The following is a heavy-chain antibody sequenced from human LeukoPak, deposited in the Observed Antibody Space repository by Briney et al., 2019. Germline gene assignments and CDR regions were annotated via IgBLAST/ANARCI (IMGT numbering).Heavy chain of an antibody. J-gene: IGHJ4*02. CDR3: AKPSTYSSSAPFDY. CDR2: ISYDGSNK. D-gene: IGHD6-6*01. Sequence: AKSRRLSCAASGFTFSSYGMHWVRQAAGKGLEWVAVISYDGSNKYYADSVKGGFTIYRDNSKNTLYLQMNSLRAEDTAVYYCAKPSTYSSSAPFDYWGQGTLVTVSS. CDR1: GFTFSSYG. V-gene: IGHV3-30*18.